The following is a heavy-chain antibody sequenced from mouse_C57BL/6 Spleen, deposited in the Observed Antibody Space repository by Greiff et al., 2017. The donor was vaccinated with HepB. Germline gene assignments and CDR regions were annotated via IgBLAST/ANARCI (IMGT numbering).Heavy chain of an antibody. CDR2: IRLKSDNYAT. J-gene: IGHJ3*01. V-gene: IGHV6-3*01. Sequence: DVKLVESGGGLVQPGGSMKLSCVASGFTFSNYWMNWVRQSPEKGLEWVAQIRLKSDNYATHYAESVKGRFTISRDDSKSSVYLQMNNLRAEDTGIYYCTEGTYPRFAYWGQGTLVTVSA. CDR3: TEGTYPRFAY. D-gene: IGHD3-3*01. CDR1: GFTFSNYW.